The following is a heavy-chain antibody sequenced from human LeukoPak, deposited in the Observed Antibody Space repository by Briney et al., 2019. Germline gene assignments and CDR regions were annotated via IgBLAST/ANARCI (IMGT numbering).Heavy chain of an antibody. V-gene: IGHV4-34*01. CDR2: INHSGST. Sequence: PSETLSLTCAVYGGSFSGYYWSWIRQPPGKGLEWIGEINHSGSTNYNPSLKSRVTISVDTSKNQFSLKLSSVTAADTAVYYCARLEGDSSWYYYNKLRKDYMDVWGKGTTVTVSS. CDR1: GGSFSGYY. D-gene: IGHD6-13*01. J-gene: IGHJ6*03. CDR3: ARLEGDSSWYYYNKLRKDYMDV.